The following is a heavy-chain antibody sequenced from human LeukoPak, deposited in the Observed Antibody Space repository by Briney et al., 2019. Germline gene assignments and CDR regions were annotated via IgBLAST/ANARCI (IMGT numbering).Heavy chain of an antibody. CDR3: ASPPLRDYVWGIGRFDY. Sequence: GVSLRLFCAASGFSFSSYSMNGVRQAPGKGLEWVSAISSSSSYKNYAGSVKGRFTISRDNAKNSLYLQMNSLRAEDTAVYYCASPPLRDYVWGIGRFDYWGQGTLVTVSS. CDR1: GFSFSSYS. D-gene: IGHD3-16*01. CDR2: ISSSSSYK. J-gene: IGHJ4*02. V-gene: IGHV3-21*01.